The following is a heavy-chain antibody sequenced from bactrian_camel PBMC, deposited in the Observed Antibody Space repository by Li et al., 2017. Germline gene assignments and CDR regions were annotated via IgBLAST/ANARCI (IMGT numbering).Heavy chain of an antibody. V-gene: IGHV3S53*01. CDR1: GHSRGSNC. J-gene: IGHJ4*01. Sequence: HVQLVESGGGSVQAGGSLRLSCVVSGHSRGSNCVGWFRQAPGKGREGVAVINRRGTTRYADFVSGRFTISKVNAEKTLYQQMSNLKPEDTAMYYCAADLLLMRPLEASEYKYWGQGTQVTVS. CDR3: AADLLLMRPLEASEYKY. D-gene: IGHD8*01. CDR2: INRRGTT.